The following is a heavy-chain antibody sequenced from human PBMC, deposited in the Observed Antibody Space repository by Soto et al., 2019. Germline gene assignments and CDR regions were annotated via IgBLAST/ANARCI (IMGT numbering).Heavy chain of an antibody. V-gene: IGHV3-48*01. D-gene: IGHD2-21*02. CDR2: ISSSSSTM. Sequence: PGGSLRLSCAASGFTFSSYSMNWVRQAPGKGLEWVSYISSSSSTMYYADSVKGRFTISRDNAKNSLYLQMNSLRAEDTSVYYCARSDYCGCDCPPFQHWGQGT. CDR3: ARSDYCGCDCPPFQH. J-gene: IGHJ1*01. CDR1: GFTFSSYS.